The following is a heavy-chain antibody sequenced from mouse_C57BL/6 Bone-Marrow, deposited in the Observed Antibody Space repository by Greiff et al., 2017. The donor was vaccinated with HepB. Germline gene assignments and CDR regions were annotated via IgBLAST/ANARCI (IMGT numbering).Heavy chain of an antibody. J-gene: IGHJ3*01. CDR1: GFTFSSYA. CDR2: ISDGGSYT. V-gene: IGHV5-4*01. CDR3: ARSRGVYYGFFAY. Sequence: EVHLVESGGGLVKPGGSLKLSCAASGFTFSSYAMSWVRQTPEKRLEWVATISDGGSYTYYPDNVKGRFTISRDNAKNNLYLQMSHLKSEDTAMYYCARSRGVYYGFFAYWGQGTLVTVSA. D-gene: IGHD2-1*01.